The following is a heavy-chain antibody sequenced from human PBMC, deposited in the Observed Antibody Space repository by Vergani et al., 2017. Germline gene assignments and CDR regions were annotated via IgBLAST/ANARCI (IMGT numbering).Heavy chain of an antibody. CDR2: INPSGGST. CDR1: GYTFTSYY. J-gene: IGHJ4*02. V-gene: IGHV1-46*03. CDR3: ARGPPYYDILTGQPFDD. D-gene: IGHD3-9*01. Sequence: QVQLVQSGAEVKKPGASVKVSCKASGYTFTSYYMHWVRQAPGQGLEWMGIINPSGGSTSYGQKFQGRVTMTRDTSTSTVYMELSSLRSEDTAVYYCARGPPYYDILTGQPFDDWGQGTLVTVSS.